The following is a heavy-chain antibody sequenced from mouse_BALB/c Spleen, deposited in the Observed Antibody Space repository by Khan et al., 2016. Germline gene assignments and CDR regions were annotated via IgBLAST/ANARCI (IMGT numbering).Heavy chain of an antibody. CDR2: IDPANVNT. D-gene: IGHD2-3*01. V-gene: IGHV14-3*02. CDR1: GFNIKDTY. J-gene: IGHJ2*01. CDR3: TREGYYPY. Sequence: VQLQQSGAELVKPGASVKLSCTASGFNIKDTYMHWVKQRPEQVLEWIGRIDPANVNTKYDPKFQGKATITADTSSNTAYLQLSSLTSEDTAVYYCTREGYYPYWGQGTTLTVSS.